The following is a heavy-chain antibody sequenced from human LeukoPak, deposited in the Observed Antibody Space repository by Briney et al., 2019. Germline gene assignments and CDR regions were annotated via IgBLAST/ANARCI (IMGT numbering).Heavy chain of an antibody. D-gene: IGHD3-22*01. CDR3: ARRDSSGYSYFDY. CDR1: GFTFSSYS. V-gene: IGHV3-21*01. Sequence: VGSLRLSCAASGFTFSSYSMNWVRQAPGKGLEWVSSISSSSSYIYYADSVKGRFTISRDNAKNSLYLQMNSLRAEDTAVYYCARRDSSGYSYFDYWGQGTLVTVSS. J-gene: IGHJ4*02. CDR2: ISSSSSYI.